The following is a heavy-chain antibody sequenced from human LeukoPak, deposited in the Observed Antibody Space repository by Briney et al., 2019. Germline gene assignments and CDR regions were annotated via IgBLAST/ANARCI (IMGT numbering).Heavy chain of an antibody. CDR2: IYSGGST. J-gene: IGHJ6*03. V-gene: IGHV3-66*02. Sequence: GGSLRLSCAASGFTVSSNYMSWVRQASGKGLEWVSVIYSGGSTYYADSVKGRFTISRGNSKNTLYLQMNSLRAEDTAVYYCARSPDYGDYYYYMDVWGKGTTVTVSS. D-gene: IGHD4-17*01. CDR3: ARSPDYGDYYYYMDV. CDR1: GFTVSSNY.